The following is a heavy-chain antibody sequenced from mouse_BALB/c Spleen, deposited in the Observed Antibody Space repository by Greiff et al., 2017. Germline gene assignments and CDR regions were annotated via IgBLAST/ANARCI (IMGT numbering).Heavy chain of an antibody. D-gene: IGHD1-1*01. Sequence: EVKLVESGGGLVKPGGSLKLSCAASGFTFSSYAMSWVRQTPGKRLEWVATISSGGSYTYYPDSVKGRYTISRDNAKNTLYLQMSSLRSEDTAMYYCARYYYGSSHGGWYAMDYWGQGTSVTVSS. V-gene: IGHV5-9-3*01. CDR3: ARYYYGSSHGGWYAMDY. CDR2: ISSGGSYT. J-gene: IGHJ4*01. CDR1: GFTFSSYA.